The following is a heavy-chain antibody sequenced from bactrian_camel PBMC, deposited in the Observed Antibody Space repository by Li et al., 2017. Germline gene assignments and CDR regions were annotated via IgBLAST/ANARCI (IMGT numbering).Heavy chain of an antibody. D-gene: IGHD1*01. CDR2: VYFGGGST. CDR3: AADLVTDEPSLVEREYYY. Sequence: VQLVESGGGSVQPGGSLRLSCGASGHTYSSNCMGWFRQAPGKEREGVAFVYFGGGSTYYADSVKGRFTISQDKGKNTVYLLMNSLKPDDSGTYYCAADLVTDEPSLVEREYYYWGQGTQVTVS. J-gene: IGHJ4*01. V-gene: IGHV3S40*01. CDR1: GHTYSSNC.